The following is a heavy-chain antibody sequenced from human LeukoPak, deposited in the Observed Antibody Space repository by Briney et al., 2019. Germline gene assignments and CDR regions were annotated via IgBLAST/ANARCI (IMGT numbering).Heavy chain of an antibody. Sequence: SETLSLTCAVYGGSFSGYYWSWLRQPPGKGLEWIGEINHSGSTNYNPSLKSRVTISVDTSKNQFSLKLSSVTAADTAVYYCARVGDGYNHYHLDYWGQGTLVTVSS. CDR1: GGSFSGYY. J-gene: IGHJ4*02. V-gene: IGHV4-34*01. CDR2: INHSGST. D-gene: IGHD4-4*01. CDR3: ARVGDGYNHYHLDY.